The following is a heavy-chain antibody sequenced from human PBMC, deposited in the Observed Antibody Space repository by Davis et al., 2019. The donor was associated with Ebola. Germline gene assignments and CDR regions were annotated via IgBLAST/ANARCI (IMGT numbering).Heavy chain of an antibody. D-gene: IGHD6-19*01. CDR2: IYDRST. CDR1: GFTVSSNH. V-gene: IGHV3-53*05. Sequence: GESLKISCAASGFTVSSNHMSWVRQAPGKGLKWVSVIYDRSTAYADSVMGRFTISRDKSNNTLYLDMNSLRVDDTAVYYCATTQWLREFDNWGQGTLVTVSS. J-gene: IGHJ4*02. CDR3: ATTQWLREFDN.